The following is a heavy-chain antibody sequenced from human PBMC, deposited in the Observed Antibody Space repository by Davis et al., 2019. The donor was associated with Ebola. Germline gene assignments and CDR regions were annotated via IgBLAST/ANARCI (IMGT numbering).Heavy chain of an antibody. CDR2: IKEDGSEK. CDR3: ARLIGSYPNWFDP. D-gene: IGHD1-26*01. V-gene: IGHV3-7*01. Sequence: GESLKISCAASGFTFSNYWMSWVRQAPGKGLEWVANIKEDGSEKYYVDSVKGRFTISRDNARNSLYLQMNSLRAEDTAVYYCARLIGSYPNWFDPWGQGTLVTVSS. J-gene: IGHJ5*02. CDR1: GFTFSNYW.